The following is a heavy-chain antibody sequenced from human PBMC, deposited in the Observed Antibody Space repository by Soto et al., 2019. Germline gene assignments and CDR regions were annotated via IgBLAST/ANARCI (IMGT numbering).Heavy chain of an antibody. CDR1: GFTFSSNT. D-gene: IGHD2-15*01. CDR2: ISSSGSFI. Sequence: EVQLVESGGGLVKPGGSLRLSCAASGFTFSSNTMTWVRQAPGKGLEWVSSISSSGSFIYYADSVKGRFTISRDNAKNSLSLQMNSLRADDTAVYYCARDTCSGTSCYFRYWGQGTLVTVSS. V-gene: IGHV3-21*01. J-gene: IGHJ4*02. CDR3: ARDTCSGTSCYFRY.